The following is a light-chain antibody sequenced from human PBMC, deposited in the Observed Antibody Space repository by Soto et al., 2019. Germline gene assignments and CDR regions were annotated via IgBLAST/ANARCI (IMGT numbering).Light chain of an antibody. CDR1: QSVSSRY. J-gene: IGKJ1*01. Sequence: IVLTQSPGTLSLSPGERATLSFRSSQSVSSRYLAWYQQKPGQAPRLLIYGASTRATGIPARFSGSGSGTEFTLTISSLQSEDFAVYYCQQYNNWPPWKFGQGTKVDIK. V-gene: IGKV3-15*01. CDR3: QQYNNWPPWK. CDR2: GAS.